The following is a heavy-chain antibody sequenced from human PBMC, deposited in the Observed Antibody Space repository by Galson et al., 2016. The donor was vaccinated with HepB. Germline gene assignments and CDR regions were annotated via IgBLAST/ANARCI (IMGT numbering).Heavy chain of an antibody. CDR3: AKAGQFDYFASH. J-gene: IGHJ4*02. Sequence: SLRLSCAASGFTFSSYGMHWVRQAPGKGLEWVAVVSFAGNNKFYGDSVKGRFTISRDASTNTLFLQMDSLRLEDTAVYYCAKAGQFDYFASHWGQGTLVTVSS. CDR1: GFTFSSYG. V-gene: IGHV3-30*18. CDR2: VSFAGNNK. D-gene: IGHD3-10*01.